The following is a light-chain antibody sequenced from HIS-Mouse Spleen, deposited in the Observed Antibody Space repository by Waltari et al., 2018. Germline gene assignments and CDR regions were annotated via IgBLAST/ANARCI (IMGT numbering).Light chain of an antibody. V-gene: IGLV2-14*03. CDR2: YVS. Sequence: QSALTQPASVSGSPGQSITISCTGTSSSVGGDNYVSWYQQHPGKAPKLMIYYVSNRPSGVSNRFSGSKSGNTASLTISGLQAEDEADYYCSSYTSSSTLVFGGGTKLTVL. CDR1: SSSVGGDNY. CDR3: SSYTSSSTLV. J-gene: IGLJ2*01.